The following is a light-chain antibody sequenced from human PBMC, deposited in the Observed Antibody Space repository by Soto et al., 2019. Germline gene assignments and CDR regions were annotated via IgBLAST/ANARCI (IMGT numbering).Light chain of an antibody. CDR2: DVS. CDR3: SSYTTSSTVV. Sequence: QSALTQPASVSRSPGQSITISCTGTSSDVGAYNYVSWYQHHPGKAPKFLIYDVSNRPSGVSDRFSGSKSGNTASLSISGLQPEDEAVYYCSSYTTSSTVVFGGGTKLTVL. CDR1: SSDVGAYNY. V-gene: IGLV2-14*03. J-gene: IGLJ3*02.